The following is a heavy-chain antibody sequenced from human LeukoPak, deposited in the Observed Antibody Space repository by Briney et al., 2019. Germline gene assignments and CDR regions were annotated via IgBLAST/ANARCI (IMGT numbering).Heavy chain of an antibody. J-gene: IGHJ4*02. V-gene: IGHV3-11*05. Sequence: GGSLRLSCAASGFTFKDFYMSWVRQALGEGLEWVSYINHLGSQTDYADSVKGRFTISRDDAKNSLSLQMNNLSVDDTAVYYCVRARFTTFVYYWGQGTLVTVSS. D-gene: IGHD1-1*01. CDR1: GFTFKDFY. CDR2: INHLGSQT. CDR3: VRARFTTFVYY.